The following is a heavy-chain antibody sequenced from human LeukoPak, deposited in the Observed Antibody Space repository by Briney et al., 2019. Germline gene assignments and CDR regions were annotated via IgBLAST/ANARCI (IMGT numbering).Heavy chain of an antibody. CDR1: GITLSNYG. CDR3: AKRGVVIRVILVGFHKEAYYFDS. CDR2: ISGSGGSA. V-gene: IGHV3-23*01. J-gene: IGHJ4*02. Sequence: GGSLRLSCAVSGITLSNYGMSWVRQAPGKGPEWVAGISGSGGSAYYADAVKGRFTISRDNPKNTLYLQMNSLRAEDTAVYFCAKRGVVIRVILVGFHKEAYYFDSWGQGALVTVSS. D-gene: IGHD3-22*01.